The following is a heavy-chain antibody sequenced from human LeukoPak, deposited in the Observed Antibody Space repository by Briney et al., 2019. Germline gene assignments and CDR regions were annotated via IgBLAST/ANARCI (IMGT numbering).Heavy chain of an antibody. CDR3: VAARPEIDY. CDR1: GLTVSNHW. D-gene: IGHD6-6*01. J-gene: IGHJ4*02. Sequence: GGSLRLSCAASGLTVSNHWMHWVRQAPGKGLLWVSRINSDGSSTRYADFAKGRFTISKDDAKNTLYLQMNSLRVDDTAVYYCVAARPEIDYWGQGTLVAVSS. CDR2: INSDGSST. V-gene: IGHV3-74*01.